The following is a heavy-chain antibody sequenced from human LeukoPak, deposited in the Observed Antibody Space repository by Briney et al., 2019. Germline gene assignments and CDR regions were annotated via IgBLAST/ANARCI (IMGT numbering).Heavy chain of an antibody. CDR3: ARGDLPSRDGYNYGDY. D-gene: IGHD5-24*01. CDR2: ISYDGSNK. J-gene: IGHJ4*02. CDR1: GFTFSSYA. Sequence: PGGSLRLSCAASGFTFSSYAMHWVRQAPGKGLEWVAVISYDGSNKYYADSVKGRFTISRDNSKNTLYLQMNSLRAEDTAVYYCARGDLPSRDGYNYGDYWGQGTLVTVSS. V-gene: IGHV3-30-3*01.